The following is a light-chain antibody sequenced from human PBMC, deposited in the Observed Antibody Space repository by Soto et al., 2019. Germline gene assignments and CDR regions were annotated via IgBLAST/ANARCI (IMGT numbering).Light chain of an antibody. CDR2: EVS. V-gene: IGLV2-14*02. Sequence: QSALTQPASVSGSPGQSITFSCTGTSSDVGIYNLVSWHQQHPGKAPKVIITEVSNRPSGVSNRFSGSKSGNTASLTISGLQAEDEADYYCSSYVNYNTFVIFGGGTKLTVL. J-gene: IGLJ2*01. CDR1: SSDVGIYNL. CDR3: SSYVNYNTFVI.